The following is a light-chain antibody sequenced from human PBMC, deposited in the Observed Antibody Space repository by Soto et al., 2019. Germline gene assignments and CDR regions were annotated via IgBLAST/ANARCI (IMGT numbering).Light chain of an antibody. CDR2: EDD. CDR3: QSYDTSLLI. V-gene: IGLV6-57*01. CDR1: SGSIASSY. J-gene: IGLJ2*01. Sequence: NFMLTQPHSVSASPGKTVTISCTRSSGSIASSYVQWYQLRPGSYPTTVIYEDDQRTAGVPDRFSGSVDTTSNSASLTISGLQIEDEADYFCQSYDTSLLIFGGGTKLTVL.